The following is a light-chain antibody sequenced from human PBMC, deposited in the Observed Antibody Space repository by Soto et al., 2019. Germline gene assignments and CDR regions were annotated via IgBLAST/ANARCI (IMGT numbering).Light chain of an antibody. CDR3: QQPNSYPQT. V-gene: IGKV1-9*01. Sequence: IQLTQSPSSLSASVGDRVTITCRASQGISSYLAWYQQKPGKAPKLLIYAASTLQSGVPSRFSGSGSGTGFTLTINNLQPEDFSTYYCQQPNSYPQTFGQGTKVDIK. J-gene: IGKJ1*01. CDR2: AAS. CDR1: QGISSY.